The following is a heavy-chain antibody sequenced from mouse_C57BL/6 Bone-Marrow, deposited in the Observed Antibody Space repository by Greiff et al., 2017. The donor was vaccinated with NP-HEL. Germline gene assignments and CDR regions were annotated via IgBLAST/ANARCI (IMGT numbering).Heavy chain of an antibody. CDR3: ARRGGLRDAMDY. J-gene: IGHJ4*01. V-gene: IGHV1-47*01. CDR2: FHPYNDDT. Sequence: VKLMESGAELVKPGASVKMSCKASGYTFTTYPIEWMKQNHGKSLEWIGNFHPYNDDTKYNEKFKGKATLTVEKSSSTVYLELSRLTSDDSAVYYCARRGGLRDAMDYWGQGTSVTVSS. CDR1: GYTFTTYP. D-gene: IGHD2-4*01.